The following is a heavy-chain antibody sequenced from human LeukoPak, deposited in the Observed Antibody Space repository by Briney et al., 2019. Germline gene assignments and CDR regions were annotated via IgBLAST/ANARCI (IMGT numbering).Heavy chain of an antibody. CDR1: GFTFSSYA. D-gene: IGHD3-10*01. J-gene: IGHJ4*02. Sequence: GGSLRLSCAASGFTFSSYAMHWVRQAPGKGLEWVAVISYDGSNKYYADSVKGRFTISRDNSKNTLYLQMNSLRAEDTAVYYCARGYYYGSGSYYVVWGQGTLVTVSS. V-gene: IGHV3-30*01. CDR2: ISYDGSNK. CDR3: ARGYYYGSGSYYVV.